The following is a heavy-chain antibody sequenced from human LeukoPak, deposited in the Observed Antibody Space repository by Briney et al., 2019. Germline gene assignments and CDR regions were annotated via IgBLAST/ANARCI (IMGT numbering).Heavy chain of an antibody. CDR2: IYYRGST. Sequence: KPSETLSLTCTVSGGSISSYYWSWIRQPPGKGLEWIGYIYYRGSTNYNPSLKSRLTMSVDTSKNQFSLKLSSVTAADTAVYYCARALSGYGCFDYWGQGTLVTVSS. D-gene: IGHD5-12*01. J-gene: IGHJ4*02. V-gene: IGHV4-59*01. CDR3: ARALSGYGCFDY. CDR1: GGSISSYY.